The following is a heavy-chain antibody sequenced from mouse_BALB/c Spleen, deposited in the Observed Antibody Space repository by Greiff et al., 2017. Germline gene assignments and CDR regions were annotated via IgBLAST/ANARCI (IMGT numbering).Heavy chain of an antibody. D-gene: IGHD4-1*01. V-gene: IGHV1-87*01. J-gene: IGHJ3*01. CDR2: IYPGDGDT. Sequence: VKLMESGAELARPGASVKLSCKASGYTFTSYWMQWVKQRPGQGLEWIGAIYPGDGDTRYTQKFKGKATLTADKSSSTAYMQLSSLASEDSAVYYCARANWDWFAYWGQGTLVTVSA. CDR3: ARANWDWFAY. CDR1: GYTFTSYW.